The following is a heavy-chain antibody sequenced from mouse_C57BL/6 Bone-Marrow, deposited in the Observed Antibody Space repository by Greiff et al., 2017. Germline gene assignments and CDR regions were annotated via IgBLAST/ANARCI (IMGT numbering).Heavy chain of an antibody. CDR1: GYTFTSYG. CDR3: ERARYYYGSSPYAMDY. Sequence: VQLQQSGAELARPGASVKLSCKASGYTFTSYGISWVKQRTGQGLEWIGEIYPRSGNTYYNEKFKGKATLTAAKSSSTSYMELRSLTSENSAVYFCERARYYYGSSPYAMDYWGQGTSGTVSS. CDR2: IYPRSGNT. J-gene: IGHJ4*01. V-gene: IGHV1-81*01. D-gene: IGHD1-1*01.